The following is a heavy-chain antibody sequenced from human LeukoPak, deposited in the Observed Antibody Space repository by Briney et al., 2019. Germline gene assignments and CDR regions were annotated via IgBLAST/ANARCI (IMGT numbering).Heavy chain of an antibody. V-gene: IGHV4-38-2*02. CDR3: ARVRGYCSSTICYRYYFDY. D-gene: IGHD2-2*01. Sequence: SETLSLTCTVSGYSISSGYYWGWIRQPPGKGLEWIGTIYHSGSTYYNPSLKSRVTISVDTSKNQFSLKLTSVTAADTAVYYCARVRGYCSSTICYRYYFDYRGQGTLVTVSS. J-gene: IGHJ4*02. CDR2: IYHSGST. CDR1: GYSISSGYY.